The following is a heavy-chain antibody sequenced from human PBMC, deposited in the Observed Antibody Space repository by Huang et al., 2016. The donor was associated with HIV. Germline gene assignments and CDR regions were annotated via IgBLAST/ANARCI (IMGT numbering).Heavy chain of an antibody. Sequence: KKPGSSVKVSCKASGGTFGSYDISWVRQAPGQGLEWMGGIIPIFDTVNYAQKFQGRVRITADASTSTAYMELTSLRSEDTAVYYCARDLTGTRAAAAGIRGDAFDVWGQGTVVTVSS. D-gene: IGHD6-13*01. J-gene: IGHJ3*01. V-gene: IGHV1-69*13. CDR3: ARDLTGTRAAAAGIRGDAFDV. CDR2: IIPIFDTV. CDR1: GGTFGSYD.